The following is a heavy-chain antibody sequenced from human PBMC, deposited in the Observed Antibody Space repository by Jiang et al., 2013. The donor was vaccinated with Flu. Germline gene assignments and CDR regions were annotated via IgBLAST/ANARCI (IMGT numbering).Heavy chain of an antibody. CDR1: GFTFSSYA. CDR3: AKWGRIVVVKGDAFDI. V-gene: IGHV3-23*01. Sequence: QLLESGGGLVQPGGSLRLSCAASGFTFSSYAMSWVRQAPGKGLEWVSAISGSGGSAYYADSVKGRFTISRDNSKNTLYLQMNSLRAEDTAVYYCAKWGRIVVVKGDAFDIWGQGTMVTVSS. J-gene: IGHJ3*02. D-gene: IGHD3-22*01. CDR2: ISGSGGSA.